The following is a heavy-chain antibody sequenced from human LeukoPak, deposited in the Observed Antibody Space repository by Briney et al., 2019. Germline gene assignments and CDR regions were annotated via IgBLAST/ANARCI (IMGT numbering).Heavy chain of an antibody. Sequence: PSETLSLTCAVYGVSFSGYYWSWIRQPPGKGLEWIGGINHSGSTNYNPSLKSRVTISVDTSKNQFSQKLSSVTAADTAVYYCARGYSSSWYELGNWFDPWGQGTLVTVSS. J-gene: IGHJ5*02. CDR1: GVSFSGYY. CDR3: ARGYSSSWYELGNWFDP. D-gene: IGHD6-13*01. V-gene: IGHV4-34*01. CDR2: INHSGST.